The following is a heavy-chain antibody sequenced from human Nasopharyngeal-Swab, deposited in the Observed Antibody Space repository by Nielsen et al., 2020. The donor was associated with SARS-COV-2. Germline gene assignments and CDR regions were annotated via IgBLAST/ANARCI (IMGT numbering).Heavy chain of an antibody. V-gene: IGHV3-9*01. CDR2: ISWNSRSI. Sequence: SLKISCAASGFTFDDYVMHWVRQAPGKGLEWVSEISWNSRSIAYADSVKGRFTISRDNAKNSLYLQMNSLRAEDTAVYYCATTRGYSSNDAFDIWGQGTMVTVSS. J-gene: IGHJ3*02. CDR3: ATTRGYSSNDAFDI. D-gene: IGHD5-18*01. CDR1: GFTFDDYV.